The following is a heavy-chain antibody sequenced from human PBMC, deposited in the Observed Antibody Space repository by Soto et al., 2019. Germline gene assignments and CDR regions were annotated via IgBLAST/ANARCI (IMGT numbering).Heavy chain of an antibody. CDR2: IYPGDSDT. J-gene: IGHJ3*02. Sequence: ESLKISCKGSGCSFTSYWIAWVRQMPGKGLEWMGIIYPGDSDTRYSPSFQGQVTISADKSISTAYLQWSSLKASDTAMYYCARLKASAGTDAFDIWGQGTMVTVSS. V-gene: IGHV5-51*01. CDR1: GCSFTSYW. CDR3: ARLKASAGTDAFDI. D-gene: IGHD6-13*01.